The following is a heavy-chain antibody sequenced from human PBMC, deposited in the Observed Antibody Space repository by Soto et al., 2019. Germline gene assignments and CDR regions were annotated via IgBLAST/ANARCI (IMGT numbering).Heavy chain of an antibody. V-gene: IGHV1-2*02. D-gene: IGHD6-6*01. J-gene: IGHJ5*02. CDR1: GFSFTGYY. Sequence: ASVKVSCKASGFSFTGYYIHWLRQAPGQGLEWMGWINAHSGGTEYAQKFQGGVTLTRDTSIATAYLTLTSLTSDDTALYYCAKDLTRQLAYWLDPWGQGTQVTVSS. CDR2: INAHSGGT. CDR3: AKDLTRQLAYWLDP.